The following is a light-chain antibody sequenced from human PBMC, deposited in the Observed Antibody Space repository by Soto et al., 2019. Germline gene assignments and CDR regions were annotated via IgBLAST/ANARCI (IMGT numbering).Light chain of an antibody. CDR3: HQRNNWPWT. Sequence: EVVFTQSPATLSLSPGERATLSFRASQSVSSYLACYQKKLGQAPRLLIYDASNRATGIPARFSGSGSGTDFTLTISSLEAEDFAVYYCHQRNNWPWTFGQGTKVDIK. J-gene: IGKJ1*01. CDR2: DAS. CDR1: QSVSSY. V-gene: IGKV3-11*01.